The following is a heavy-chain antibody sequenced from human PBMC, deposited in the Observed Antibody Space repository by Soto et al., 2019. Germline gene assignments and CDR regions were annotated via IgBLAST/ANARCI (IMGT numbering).Heavy chain of an antibody. J-gene: IGHJ6*02. CDR1: GYSFTSYW. CDR3: ARSLTGYYYYYGMDV. Sequence: ESLKISCKGSGYSFTSYWIGWVRQMPGKGLEWMGIIYPGDSDTRYSPSFQGQVTISADKSISTAYLQWSSLKASDTAMYYCARSLTGYYYYYGMDVWGQGTTVTVS. CDR2: IYPGDSDT. V-gene: IGHV5-51*01. D-gene: IGHD3-10*01.